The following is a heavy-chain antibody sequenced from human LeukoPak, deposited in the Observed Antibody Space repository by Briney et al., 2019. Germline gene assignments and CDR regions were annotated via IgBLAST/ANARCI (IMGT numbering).Heavy chain of an antibody. J-gene: IGHJ4*02. CDR2: INPNSGGT. Sequence: ASVKVSCKASGCTFTGYYMHWVRQAPGQGLEWMGWINPNSGGTNYAQKFQGRVTMTRDTSISTAYMELSRLRSDDTAVYYCARVGVVVISPSFDYWGQGTLVTVSS. CDR1: GCTFTGYY. D-gene: IGHD3-22*01. CDR3: ARVGVVVISPSFDY. V-gene: IGHV1-2*02.